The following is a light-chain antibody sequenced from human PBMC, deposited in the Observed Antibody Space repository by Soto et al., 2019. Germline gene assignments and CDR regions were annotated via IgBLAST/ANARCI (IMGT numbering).Light chain of an antibody. J-gene: IGLJ7*01. V-gene: IGLV1-47*02. CDR2: IGD. Sequence: QSVLTQPPSTSSTPGQTVTISCSGSTSNIGTFYVYWYQHLPGTAPKLLIYIGDRRASGVSDRFSASKSGTSASLAISGLRSDDEADYYCAAWDDNLNAYVFGSGTQLTVL. CDR1: TSNIGTFY. CDR3: AAWDDNLNAYV.